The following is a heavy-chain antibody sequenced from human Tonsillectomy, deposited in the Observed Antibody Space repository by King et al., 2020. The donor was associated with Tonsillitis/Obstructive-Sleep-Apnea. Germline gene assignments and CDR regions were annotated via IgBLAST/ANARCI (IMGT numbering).Heavy chain of an antibody. V-gene: IGHV4-34*01. CDR3: ARGRYYDSSGYLDFDY. D-gene: IGHD3-22*01. J-gene: IGHJ4*02. CDR2: INHSGST. Sequence: VQLQQWGAGLLKPSETLSLTCAVYGGSFSGYYCSWIRQPPGKGLEWIGEINHSGSTNYNPSLKSRVTISVDTSKNQFSLKLSSVTAADTAVYYCARGRYYDSSGYLDFDYWGQGTLVTVSS. CDR1: GGSFSGYY.